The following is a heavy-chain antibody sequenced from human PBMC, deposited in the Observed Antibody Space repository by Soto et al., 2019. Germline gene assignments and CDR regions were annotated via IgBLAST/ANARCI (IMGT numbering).Heavy chain of an antibody. J-gene: IGHJ6*02. CDR3: ARIALPATIPYFYDAMDV. V-gene: IGHV4-61*01. CDR1: GVSVSSGSYY. Sequence: QVQLQESGPGLVKPSETLSLSCTVSGVSVSSGSYYWSWIRQPPGKRLEWIGYIYYSERTHYSPSLKSRVTISVAPSKNQFSLEVRSVTAADTAVYFWARIALPATIPYFYDAMDVWGQGTTVTVSS. D-gene: IGHD2-2*01. CDR2: IYYSERT.